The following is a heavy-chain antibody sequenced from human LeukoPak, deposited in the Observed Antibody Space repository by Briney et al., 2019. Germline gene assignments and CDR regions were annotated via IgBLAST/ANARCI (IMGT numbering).Heavy chain of an antibody. V-gene: IGHV3-30-3*01. CDR3: ARDPAIYDFWSGYYLVF. CDR1: GFTFSSYA. Sequence: PGGSLRLSCAASGFTFSSYAMHWVRQAPGKGLEWVAVISYDGSHKYYADSVKGRFTISRDNSKNTLYLQMNSLRAEDTAVYYCARDPAIYDFWSGYYLVFWGQGTLVTVSS. CDR2: ISYDGSHK. D-gene: IGHD3-3*01. J-gene: IGHJ4*02.